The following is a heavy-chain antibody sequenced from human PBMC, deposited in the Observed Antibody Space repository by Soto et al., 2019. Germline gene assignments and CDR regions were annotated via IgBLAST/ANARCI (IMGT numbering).Heavy chain of an antibody. D-gene: IGHD3-10*01. V-gene: IGHV3-73*01. CDR1: GFVFKDSS. CDR3: TRLISAAQDS. Sequence: EVLLVESGGGVVQPGGSLKLSCAASGFVFKDSSIHWVRQASGKGLEWVGRIRDRAYNYANAYTASVKGRFTVSRDDSNNTAYLQMDSLNTEDTAIYYCTRLISAAQDSWGKGTLVTVSS. CDR2: IRDRAYNYAN. J-gene: IGHJ4*02.